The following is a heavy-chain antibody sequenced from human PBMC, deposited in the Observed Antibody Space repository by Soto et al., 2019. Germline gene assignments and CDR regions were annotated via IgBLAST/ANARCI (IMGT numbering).Heavy chain of an antibody. J-gene: IGHJ2*01. V-gene: IGHV1-69*01. CDR1: GGTFSSYA. Sequence: QVQLVQSGAEVKKPGSSVKVSCKASGGTFSSYAISWVRQAPGPGLEWMGGIIPIFGTANYAQKFQGRVTITADESTSTAYMELSSLRSEDTAVYYCARFRGRVNWGSYLGDWYFDLCGRGTLVTVSS. D-gene: IGHD7-27*01. CDR2: IIPIFGTA. CDR3: ARFRGRVNWGSYLGDWYFDL.